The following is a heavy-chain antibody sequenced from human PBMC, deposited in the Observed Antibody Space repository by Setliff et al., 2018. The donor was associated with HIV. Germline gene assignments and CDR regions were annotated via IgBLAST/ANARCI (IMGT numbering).Heavy chain of an antibody. CDR1: GFTFTNYY. CDR3: ARDISLGILYTTPDY. CDR2: IRRDGNEK. Sequence: GSLRLSCAASGFTFTNYYMSWVRQAPGKGLEWVANIRRDGNEKYYVDSVKGRFTISRDNAKNSLYLQMNSLRAEDTAVYYCARDISLGILYTTPDYWGQGTLVTVSS. J-gene: IGHJ4*02. V-gene: IGHV3-7*03. D-gene: IGHD2-15*01.